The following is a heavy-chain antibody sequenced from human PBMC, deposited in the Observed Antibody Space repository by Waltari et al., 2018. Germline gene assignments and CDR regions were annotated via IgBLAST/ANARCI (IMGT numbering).Heavy chain of an antibody. V-gene: IGHV4-61*09. Sequence: QVQLQESGPGLVKPSQTLSLTCTVSGGSISSGSYYWSWIRQPAGKGLEWIGYIYTSGSTSYKPALKSRVTISVDTSKNQFSLKLSSVTAADTAVYYCARNVDIVATTYFDYWGQGTLVTVSS. CDR1: GGSISSGSYY. CDR2: IYTSGST. J-gene: IGHJ4*02. CDR3: ARNVDIVATTYFDY. D-gene: IGHD5-12*01.